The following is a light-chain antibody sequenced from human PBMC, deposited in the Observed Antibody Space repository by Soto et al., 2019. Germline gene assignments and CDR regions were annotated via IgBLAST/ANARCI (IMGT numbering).Light chain of an antibody. CDR1: SSDVGSYNL. CDR2: EGT. V-gene: IGLV2-23*01. Sequence: QSVLTQSASVSGSPGQSITISCTGTSSDVGSYNLVSWYQQHPGKAPKLMIYEGTKRPSGVSNRFSGSKSGNTASLTISGLQAEDEDDYYCCSYAGSTSYVFGTGTKLTVL. J-gene: IGLJ1*01. CDR3: CSYAGSTSYV.